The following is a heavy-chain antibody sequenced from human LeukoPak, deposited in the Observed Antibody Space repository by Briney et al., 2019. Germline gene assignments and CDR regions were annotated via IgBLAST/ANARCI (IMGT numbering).Heavy chain of an antibody. CDR2: FDPEDGET. D-gene: IGHD2-2*01. J-gene: IGHJ4*02. CDR1: GYTLTELS. CDR3: ATYCSSTSCSLFDY. Sequence: ASVKVSCKVFGYTLTELSMHWVRQAPGKGLEWMGGFDPEDGETIYAQKFQGRVTMTEDTSTDTAYMELSSLRSEDTAVYYCATYCSSTSCSLFDYWGQGTLVTVSS. V-gene: IGHV1-24*01.